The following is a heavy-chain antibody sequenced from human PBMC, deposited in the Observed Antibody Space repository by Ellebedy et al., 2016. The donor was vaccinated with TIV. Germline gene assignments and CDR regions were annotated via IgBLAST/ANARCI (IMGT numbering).Heavy chain of an antibody. CDR3: ARDNNGRAVFDY. CDR1: GFSLSSSA. D-gene: IGHD2-8*01. Sequence: GESLKISCAASGFSLSSSAMNSVRQAPGKGLEWVSSISSSSSYIFYADSMKGRFTISRDNAKNSLYLQMNSLRAEDTAVYFCARDNNGRAVFDYWGQGTLVSVSS. V-gene: IGHV3-21*01. CDR2: ISSSSSYI. J-gene: IGHJ4*02.